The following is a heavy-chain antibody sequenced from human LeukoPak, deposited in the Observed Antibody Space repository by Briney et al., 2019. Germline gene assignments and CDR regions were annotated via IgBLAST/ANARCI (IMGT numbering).Heavy chain of an antibody. CDR1: GFTFSSYA. Sequence: GGSLRLSCAASGFTFSSYAMSWVRQAPGKGLEWVSAISGSGGSTYYADSVKGRFTIPRDNSKNTLYLQMNSLRAEDTAVYYCAKAAGTGYYDSSGYYYDDYWGQGTLVTVSS. V-gene: IGHV3-23*01. D-gene: IGHD3-22*01. CDR3: AKAAGTGYYDSSGYYYDDY. J-gene: IGHJ4*02. CDR2: ISGSGGST.